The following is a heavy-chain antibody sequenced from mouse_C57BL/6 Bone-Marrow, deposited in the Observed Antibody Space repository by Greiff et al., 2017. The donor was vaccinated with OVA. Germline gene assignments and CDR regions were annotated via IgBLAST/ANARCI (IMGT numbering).Heavy chain of an antibody. V-gene: IGHV1-69*01. CDR3: ARGYHGGFAY. CDR2: IDPSDSYT. D-gene: IGHD2-2*01. J-gene: IGHJ3*01. Sequence: QVQLQQPGAELVMPGASVKLSCKASGYTFTSYWMHWVKQRPGQGLEWIGEIDPSDSYTNYNQKFKGKSTLTVDKSSSTAYMQLSSLTSEDSAVYYCARGYHGGFAYWGQGTLVTVSA. CDR1: GYTFTSYW.